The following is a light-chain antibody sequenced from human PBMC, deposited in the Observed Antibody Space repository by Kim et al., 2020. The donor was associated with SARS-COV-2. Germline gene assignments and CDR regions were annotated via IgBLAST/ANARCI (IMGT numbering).Light chain of an antibody. CDR3: QQYGSSPCT. V-gene: IGKV3-20*01. CDR1: QSVSSSY. CDR2: AAS. J-gene: IGKJ1*01. Sequence: EIVLTQSPGTLSLSPGERATLSCRASQSVSSSYLAWYQQKPGQAPRLLIYAASTWATGIPDRFSGSGSGTDFTLTISRLEPEDFAVYYCQQYGSSPCTFGQGTKVDIK.